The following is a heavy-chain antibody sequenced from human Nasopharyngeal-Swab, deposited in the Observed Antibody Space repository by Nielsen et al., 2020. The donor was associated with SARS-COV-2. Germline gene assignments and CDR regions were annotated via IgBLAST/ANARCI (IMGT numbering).Heavy chain of an antibody. CDR2: LYSDGTT. V-gene: IGHV3-53*01. CDR3: ARGLVAATEGLDN. Sequence: GESLKISCVASGLTVSSNFMNWVRQAPGKGLEWVSVLYSDGTTHYTDSVKGRFTISRDSSKNTLYLQLNSLRAEDTAVYYCARGLVAATEGLDNWGQGTLVTVSS. D-gene: IGHD2-15*01. CDR1: GLTVSSNF. J-gene: IGHJ4*02.